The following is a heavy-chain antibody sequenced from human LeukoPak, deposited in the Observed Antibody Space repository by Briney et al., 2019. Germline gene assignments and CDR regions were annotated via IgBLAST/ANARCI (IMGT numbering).Heavy chain of an antibody. D-gene: IGHD3-3*01. CDR2: IRQGGSEK. CDR3: ARDIDRYYADY. J-gene: IGHJ4*02. CDR1: GFTFSSYA. Sequence: GGSLRLSCAASGFTFSSYAMTWVRQAPGRGLEWVANIRQGGSEKHYVDSVKGRFIISRDNAKNSLYLQMNSLRAEDTALYYCARDIDRYYADYWGQGTLVTVSS. V-gene: IGHV3-7*01.